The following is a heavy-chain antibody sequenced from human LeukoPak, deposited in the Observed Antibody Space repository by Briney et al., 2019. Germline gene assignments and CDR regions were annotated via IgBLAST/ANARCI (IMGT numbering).Heavy chain of an antibody. CDR2: IYYSGGT. D-gene: IGHD6-6*01. CDR1: GGSISSSSYY. Sequence: SETLSLTCTVSGGSISSSSYYWGWIRQPPGKRLEWIGSIYYSGGTYYNPSLKSRVTISVDTSKNQFSLKLSSVTAADTAVYYCARGRRAEQLVLDYYYMDVWGKGTTVTVSS. V-gene: IGHV4-39*07. CDR3: ARGRRAEQLVLDYYYMDV. J-gene: IGHJ6*03.